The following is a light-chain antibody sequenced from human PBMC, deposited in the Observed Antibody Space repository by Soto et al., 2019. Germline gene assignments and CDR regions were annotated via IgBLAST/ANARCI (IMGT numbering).Light chain of an antibody. Sequence: VLTQSPGTLSLSRGERATLSCRASERIYSAYLSWFQQRPGQPPRLLIYKVSDRFSGVPDRFSGSGAGTDFTLTISRVEAEDVGVYYCMQATQSSWTFGQGTKVDIK. CDR1: ERIYSAY. J-gene: IGKJ1*01. CDR2: KVS. V-gene: IGKV2-24*01. CDR3: MQATQSSWT.